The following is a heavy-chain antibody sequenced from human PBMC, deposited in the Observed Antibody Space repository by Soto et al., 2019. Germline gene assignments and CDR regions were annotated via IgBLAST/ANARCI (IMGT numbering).Heavy chain of an antibody. CDR1: GYTFTSYG. Sequence: QVQLVQSGAEVKKPGASVKVSCKASGYTFTSYGISWVRQAPGQGLQWMGWISVYNGKTNYAQKFQGRVTMTTDTSTSTVYMELRSLRSDDTAVYYCARDLEQWLVRNDYWGQGTLVTVSS. D-gene: IGHD6-19*01. CDR2: ISVYNGKT. J-gene: IGHJ4*02. V-gene: IGHV1-18*04. CDR3: ARDLEQWLVRNDY.